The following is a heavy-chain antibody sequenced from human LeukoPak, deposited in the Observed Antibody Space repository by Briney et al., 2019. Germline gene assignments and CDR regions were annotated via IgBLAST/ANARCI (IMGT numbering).Heavy chain of an antibody. D-gene: IGHD1-1*01. V-gene: IGHV3-21*01. Sequence: GGSLRLSCAASGFTVSSNYMSWVRQTPGKGLEWVSSISSSSSYIYYADSVKGRFTISRDNAKKLPYLQMNSLRAEDTAVYYCVTGQLDSLYYFDYWGQGTLVTVSS. CDR1: GFTVSSNY. J-gene: IGHJ4*02. CDR2: ISSSSSYI. CDR3: VTGQLDSLYYFDY.